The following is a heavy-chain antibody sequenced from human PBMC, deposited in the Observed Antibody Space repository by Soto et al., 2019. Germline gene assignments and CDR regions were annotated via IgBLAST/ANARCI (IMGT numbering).Heavy chain of an antibody. Sequence: GSLRLSCAASGFTFSSYAMHWVRQAPGKGLEWVAVISYDGSNKYYADSVKGRFTISRDNSKNTLYLQMNSLRAEDTAVYYCASWRPLHYWGQGTLVTVSS. CDR1: GFTFSSYA. D-gene: IGHD3-10*01. CDR2: ISYDGSNK. J-gene: IGHJ4*02. V-gene: IGHV3-30-3*01. CDR3: ASWRPLHY.